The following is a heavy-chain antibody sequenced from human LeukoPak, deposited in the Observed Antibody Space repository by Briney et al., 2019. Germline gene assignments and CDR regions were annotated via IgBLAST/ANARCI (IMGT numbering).Heavy chain of an antibody. V-gene: IGHV4-61*01. CDR2: VYYSGST. CDR3: AREYSGFDY. CDR1: GDPISSYSDYSNYK. Sequence: SETLSPTCTVSGDPISSYSDYSNYKWTWIRLPPGKGLEWIGYVYYSGSTNYNPSLRSRVTISVDTSKNQFSLKLTSVTAADTAVYYCAREYSGFDYWGQGTLVTVSS. J-gene: IGHJ4*02. D-gene: IGHD5-12*01.